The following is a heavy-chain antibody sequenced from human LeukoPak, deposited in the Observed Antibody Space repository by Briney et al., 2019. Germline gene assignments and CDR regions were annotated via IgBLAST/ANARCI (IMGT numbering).Heavy chain of an antibody. J-gene: IGHJ3*02. V-gene: IGHV3-11*01. D-gene: IGHD2-2*01. CDR1: GFPFSDYY. CDR2: ISSSGRSR. Sequence: GGSLRLSCAASGFPFSDYYMRWMRNAPGRGLEGVSYISSSGRSRYNADFVKGRFTISRDNAKSSLYLQMNSLRAEDTDVYYCAREWGSIVVIPADPIDAFDILGQGTMVTVSS. CDR3: AREWGSIVVIPADPIDAFDI.